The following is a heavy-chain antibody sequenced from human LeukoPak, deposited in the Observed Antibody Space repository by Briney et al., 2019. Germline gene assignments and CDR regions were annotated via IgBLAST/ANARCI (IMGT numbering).Heavy chain of an antibody. Sequence: PGGSLRLSCAASGFTFTNAWMSWVRQAPGKGLEWVGRIKSKTDGGTTDYAAPVKGRFTISRDDSKNTLYLQMNSLRAEDTAVYYCAKGGILKEYSSSWSNDYWGQGTLVTVSS. CDR2: IKSKTDGGTT. D-gene: IGHD6-13*01. CDR3: AKGGILKEYSSSWSNDY. CDR1: GFTFTNAW. J-gene: IGHJ4*02. V-gene: IGHV3-15*01.